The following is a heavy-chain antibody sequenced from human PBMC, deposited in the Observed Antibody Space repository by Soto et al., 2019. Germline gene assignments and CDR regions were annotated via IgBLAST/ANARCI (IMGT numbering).Heavy chain of an antibody. V-gene: IGHV1-18*01. CDR3: ARVAGAAAGTWFDP. CDR1: GYSFTSYG. CDR2: ISAYNGNT. Sequence: ASVRVSCKASGYSFTSYGISWVRQAPGQGLEWMGWISAYNGNTNYAQKLQGRVTMTTDTSTSTAYMELRSLRSDDTAVYYCARVAGAAAGTWFDPWGQGTLVTVSS. D-gene: IGHD6-13*01. J-gene: IGHJ5*02.